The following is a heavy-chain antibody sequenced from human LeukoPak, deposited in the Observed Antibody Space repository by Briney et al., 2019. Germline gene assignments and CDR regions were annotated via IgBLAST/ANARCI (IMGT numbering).Heavy chain of an antibody. V-gene: IGHV4-31*03. J-gene: IGHJ4*02. D-gene: IGHD5-24*01. Sequence: SQTLSLTCTVSGGSISSGGYYLSWIRQHPGKGLEWIGYIYYSGSTYYNPSLKSRVTISVDTSKNQFSLKLSSVTAADTAVYYCARAKDDTYYFDYWGQGTLVTVSS. CDR1: GGSISSGGYY. CDR2: IYYSGST. CDR3: ARAKDDTYYFDY.